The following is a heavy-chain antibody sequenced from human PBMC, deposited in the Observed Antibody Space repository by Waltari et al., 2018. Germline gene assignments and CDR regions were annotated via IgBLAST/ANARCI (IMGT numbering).Heavy chain of an antibody. CDR3: RRGEYSSDY. CDR2: MRSDTNGGAT. J-gene: IGHJ4*02. D-gene: IGHD6-6*01. CDR1: GFNVGDYA. Sequence: EVQLVESGGGLVQPGRSMRISCTVSGFNVGDYAMTWFSEAPGKWLEWVGYMRSDTNGGATEYAASVRGRFTFSRDASKNTAYLQMNSLRSEDTALYFCRRGEYSSDYWGQGALVTVSS. V-gene: IGHV3-49*03.